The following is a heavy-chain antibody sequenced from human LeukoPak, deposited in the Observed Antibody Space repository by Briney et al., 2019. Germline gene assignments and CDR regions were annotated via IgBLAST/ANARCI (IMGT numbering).Heavy chain of an antibody. J-gene: IGHJ5*02. CDR3: GRAGYRGSMPGWFDP. CDR1: GFTFSSYT. D-gene: IGHD5-12*01. V-gene: IGHV3-48*04. CDR2: ISSSSSTI. Sequence: GGSLRLSCAASGFTFSSYTMNWVRQAPGKGLEWVSYISSSSSTIFYADSVKGRFTISRDNAKNTLYLQMNSLRAEETAVYYCGRAGYRGSMPGWFDPWGRGTLVTVS.